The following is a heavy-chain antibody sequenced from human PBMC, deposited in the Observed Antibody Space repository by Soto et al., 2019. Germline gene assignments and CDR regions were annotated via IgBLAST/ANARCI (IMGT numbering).Heavy chain of an antibody. CDR3: ASAHSSGYFVAFDI. D-gene: IGHD3-22*01. CDR1: GFTFSSYA. CDR2: ISYDGSNK. J-gene: IGHJ3*02. V-gene: IGHV3-30-3*01. Sequence: PGGSLRLSCAASGFTFSSYAMHWVRQAPGKGLEWVAVISYDGSNKYYADSVKGRFTISRDNSKNTLYLQMNSLRAEDTAVYYCASAHSSGYFVAFDIWGQGTMVTVSS.